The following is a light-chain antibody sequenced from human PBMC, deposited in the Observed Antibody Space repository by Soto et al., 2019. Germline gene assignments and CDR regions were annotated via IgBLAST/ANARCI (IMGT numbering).Light chain of an antibody. V-gene: IGKV2-30*02. Sequence: DIVMTQSPLSLPVTLGQPASISCRSSQSLVHSDGNTYLNWFQQSPGQSPRRLIYRVSNRDSGVPDRFSGSVSATEFTLKRSRGEAEDVVVYYCMHGTFRRPCGEGPKVEIK. CDR3: MHGTFRRP. J-gene: IGKJ1*01. CDR1: QSLVHSDGNTY. CDR2: RVS.